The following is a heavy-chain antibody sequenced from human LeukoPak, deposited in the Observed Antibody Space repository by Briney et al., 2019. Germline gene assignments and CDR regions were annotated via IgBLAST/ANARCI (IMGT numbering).Heavy chain of an antibody. CDR1: GFTFRDYA. D-gene: IGHD6-19*01. Sequence: AGGSLRLSCAASGFTFRDYAMYWVRQAPGKGLEYVSVISTDGSRIYYADSVKGRFTISRDNSKNTLYLQMGSLRAEDMAFYYCTRGVAISTSGWYGTFDYWGQGALVTVSS. CDR2: ISTDGSRI. V-gene: IGHV3-64*02. CDR3: TRGVAISTSGWYGTFDY. J-gene: IGHJ4*02.